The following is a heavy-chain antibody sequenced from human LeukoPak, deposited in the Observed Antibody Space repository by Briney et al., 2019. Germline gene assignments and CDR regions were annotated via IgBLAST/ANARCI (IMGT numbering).Heavy chain of an antibody. V-gene: IGHV1-69*05. CDR1: GGTFSSYA. D-gene: IGHD1-26*01. Sequence: GSSVKVSCKASGGTFSSYAISWVRQAPGQGLEWMGRIIPIFGTANYAQKFQGRVTITTDESTSTAYMELSSLRSEDTAVYCCARDRFSGSLNAFDIWGQGTMVTVSS. CDR3: ARDRFSGSLNAFDI. CDR2: IIPIFGTA. J-gene: IGHJ3*02.